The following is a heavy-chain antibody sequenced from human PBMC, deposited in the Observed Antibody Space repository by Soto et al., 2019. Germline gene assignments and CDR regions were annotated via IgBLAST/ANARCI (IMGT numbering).Heavy chain of an antibody. CDR3: AKDLATYSGPWYFDL. D-gene: IGHD1-26*01. CDR1: GFTFDYCW. CDR2: IHSDGTST. V-gene: IGHV3-74*01. Sequence: GGSLRLSCAASGFTFDYCWMHWVRQAPGKGLVWVSRIHSDGTSTTYADSVKGRFTISRDNSKNTLYLQMNSLRAEDTAVYYCAKDLATYSGPWYFDLWGRGTLVTVSS. J-gene: IGHJ2*01.